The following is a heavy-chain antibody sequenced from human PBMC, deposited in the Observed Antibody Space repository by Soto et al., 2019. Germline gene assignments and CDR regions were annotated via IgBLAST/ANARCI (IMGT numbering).Heavy chain of an antibody. CDR2: ISAYNGNT. CDR3: ARDQRTTVTTRYYFDY. Sequence: GASVKVSCKASGYTFTSYGISWVRQAPGQGLEWMGWISAYNGNTNYAQKLQGRVTMTTDTSTSTAYMELRSLRSDDTAVYYCARDQRTTVTTRYYFDYWGQGTLVTVSS. D-gene: IGHD4-17*01. CDR1: GYTFTSYG. J-gene: IGHJ4*02. V-gene: IGHV1-18*01.